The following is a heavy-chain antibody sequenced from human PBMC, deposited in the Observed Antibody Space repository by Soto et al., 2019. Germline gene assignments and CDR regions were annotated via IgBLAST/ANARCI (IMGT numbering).Heavy chain of an antibody. CDR2: TYFRSKWYN. CDR3: ARDSVSSTSYYYYFGMDV. Sequence: SQTLSITCDISGASVSSNSATWNWIRQSPSRGLEWLGRTYFRSKWYNDYAVSVKSRITINPDTSENQFSLQLNSVTPEDTGMYYCARDSVSSTSYYYYFGMDVWGQGTTGTVSS. CDR1: GASVSSNSAT. D-gene: IGHD2-2*01. V-gene: IGHV6-1*01. J-gene: IGHJ6*02.